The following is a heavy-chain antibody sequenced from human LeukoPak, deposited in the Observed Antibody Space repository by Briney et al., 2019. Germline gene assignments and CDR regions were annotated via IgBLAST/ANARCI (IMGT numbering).Heavy chain of an antibody. D-gene: IGHD6-13*01. Sequence: GGSLRLSCAASGFTFSSYGMHWVRQAPGKGLERVAVISYDGSNKYYADSVKGRFTISRDNSKNTLYLQMNSLRAEDTAVYYCAKDRAAAGKAMGGADYWGQGTLVTVCS. J-gene: IGHJ4*02. CDR1: GFTFSSYG. CDR2: ISYDGSNK. V-gene: IGHV3-30*18. CDR3: AKDRAAAGKAMGGADY.